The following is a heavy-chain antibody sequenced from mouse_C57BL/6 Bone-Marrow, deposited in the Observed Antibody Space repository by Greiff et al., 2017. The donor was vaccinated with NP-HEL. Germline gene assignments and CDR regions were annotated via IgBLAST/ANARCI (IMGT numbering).Heavy chain of an antibody. CDR2: ISSGGSYT. CDR1: GFTFSSYG. J-gene: IGHJ3*01. D-gene: IGHD2-4*01. CDR3: ASPYDYDVAWFAY. Sequence: EVMLVESGGDLVKPGGSLKLSCAASGFTFSSYGMSWVRQTPDKRLEWVAPISSGGSYTYYPDSVKGRFTISRDNAKNTLYLQMCSLKSEDTAMYYCASPYDYDVAWFAYWGQGTLVTVSA. V-gene: IGHV5-6*02.